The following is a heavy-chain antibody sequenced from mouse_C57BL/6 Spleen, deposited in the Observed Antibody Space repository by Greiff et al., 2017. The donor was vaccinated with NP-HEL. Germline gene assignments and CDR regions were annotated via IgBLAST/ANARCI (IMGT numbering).Heavy chain of an antibody. J-gene: IGHJ3*01. CDR1: GYSITSGYY. D-gene: IGHD2-4*01. V-gene: IGHV3-6*01. CDR3: AREGDYYDYDQAWFAY. CDR2: ISYDGSN. Sequence: VQLQQSGPGLVKPSQSLSLTCSVTGYSITSGYYWNWIRQVPGNKLEWMGYISYDGSNNYNPYLKNRISITRDTSKNQFFLKLNSVTTEDTATYYWAREGDYYDYDQAWFAYWGQGTLVTVSA.